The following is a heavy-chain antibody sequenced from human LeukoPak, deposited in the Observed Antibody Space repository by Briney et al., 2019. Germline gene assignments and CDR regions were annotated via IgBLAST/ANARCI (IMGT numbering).Heavy chain of an antibody. J-gene: IGHJ2*01. Sequence: GESLKISCKGSGYSFTSFWIAWVRQMPGKGLEWIGIIYPGYSDTRYSPSFQGQVTISADKSISTAYLQWSSLKASDTAMYYCARQGIAVAGTGYWYFDLWGRGTLVTVSS. CDR2: IYPGYSDT. D-gene: IGHD6-19*01. CDR3: ARQGIAVAGTGYWYFDL. V-gene: IGHV5-51*01. CDR1: GYSFTSFW.